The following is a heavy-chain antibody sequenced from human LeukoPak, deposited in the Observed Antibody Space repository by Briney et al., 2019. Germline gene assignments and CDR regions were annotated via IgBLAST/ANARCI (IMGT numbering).Heavy chain of an antibody. Sequence: ASVKVSCKASGYNFIGYGITWVRQAPGQGLEWMGWVSSYNGSTDFAQKFQGRVSMTTEISTTTVYMELRGLRSDDTAVYYCARVHLHYDLFHAFDHWGQGTLVTVSS. J-gene: IGHJ4*02. CDR1: GYNFIGYG. CDR3: ARVHLHYDLFHAFDH. CDR2: VSSYNGST. V-gene: IGHV1-18*01. D-gene: IGHD3/OR15-3a*01.